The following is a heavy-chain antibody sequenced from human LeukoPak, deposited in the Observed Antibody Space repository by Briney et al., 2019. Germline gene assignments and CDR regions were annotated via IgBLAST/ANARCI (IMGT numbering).Heavy chain of an antibody. CDR3: ARGSPWYYDFWSGYRPDYMDV. CDR1: GGSISTSYY. CDR2: IYYSGST. Sequence: PSETLSLTCTVSGGSISTSYYWGWIRQPPGKGLEWIGSIYYSGSTYYNPSLKSRVTMSVDTTKNQFSLKLSSVTAADTAVYYCARGSPWYYDFWSGYRPDYMDVWGKGTTVTVSS. D-gene: IGHD3-3*01. J-gene: IGHJ6*03. V-gene: IGHV4-39*07.